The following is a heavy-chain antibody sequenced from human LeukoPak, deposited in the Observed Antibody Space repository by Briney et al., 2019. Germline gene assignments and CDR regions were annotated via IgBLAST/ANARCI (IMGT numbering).Heavy chain of an antibody. CDR2: INQGGSAI. V-gene: IGHV3-7*01. CDR3: ARLLGEATIYDL. CDR1: EFTFRRHW. J-gene: IGHJ5*02. Sequence: AGGSLRLSCAASEFTFRRHWMSWVRQAPGQGREWVASINQGGSAIRYVDSVKGRFIISRDNAKNSLSLQMNSLRAEDTAMYYCARLLGEATIYDLWGQGTLVTVSS. D-gene: IGHD3-16*01.